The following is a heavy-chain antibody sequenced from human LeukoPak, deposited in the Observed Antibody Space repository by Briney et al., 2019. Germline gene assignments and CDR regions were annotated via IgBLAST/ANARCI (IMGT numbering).Heavy chain of an antibody. Sequence: SETLSLTCTVSGYSISSGYYWGWIRQPPGKGLEWIGSIYHSGSTYYNPSLKSRVTISVDTSKNQFSLKLSSVTAADTAVYYCARSDGYSALFFDYWGQGTLVTVSS. J-gene: IGHJ4*02. CDR1: GYSISSGYY. CDR3: ARSDGYSALFFDY. CDR2: IYHSGST. V-gene: IGHV4-38-2*02. D-gene: IGHD5-18*01.